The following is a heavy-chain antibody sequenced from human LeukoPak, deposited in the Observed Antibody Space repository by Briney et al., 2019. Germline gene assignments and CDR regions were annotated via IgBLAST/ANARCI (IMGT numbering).Heavy chain of an antibody. J-gene: IGHJ4*02. CDR3: ARSLWFSLDY. D-gene: IGHD3-10*01. CDR2: IYYSGST. CDR1: GGSISSGDYY. Sequence: SETLSLTCTVSGGSISSGDYYWSWIRQPPGKGLEWIGYIYYSGSTCYNPSLKSRVTISVDTSKNQYSLKLSSVTAADTAVYYCARSLWFSLDYWGQGTLVTVSS. V-gene: IGHV4-30-4*08.